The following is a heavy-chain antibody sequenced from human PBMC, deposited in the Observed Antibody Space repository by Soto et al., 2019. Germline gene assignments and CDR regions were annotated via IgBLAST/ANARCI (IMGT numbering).Heavy chain of an antibody. Sequence: SATVSFTCTVSGGSISSGDYYWSWIRQPPGKGLEWFGYIYYSGSTYYNPSLKSRVTISVDTSKNQFSLKLSSVTAADTAVYYCARDNILGILYGGMDVWGQGTTVTVSS. V-gene: IGHV4-30-4*01. J-gene: IGHJ6*02. CDR3: ARDNILGILYGGMDV. CDR2: IYYSGST. D-gene: IGHD3-3*01. CDR1: GGSISSGDYY.